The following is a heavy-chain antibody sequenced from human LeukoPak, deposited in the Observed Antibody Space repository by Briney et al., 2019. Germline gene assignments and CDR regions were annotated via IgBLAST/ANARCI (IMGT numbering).Heavy chain of an antibody. Sequence: ASVKVSCKASGGTFSSYAISWVRQAPGQGLEWMGGIIPIFGTANYAQKFQGRVTITTDESTSTAYMELSSLRSEDTAAYYCARDPRGYCSSTSCYTDWYFDLWGRGTLVTVSS. CDR3: ARDPRGYCSSTSCYTDWYFDL. V-gene: IGHV1-69*05. CDR2: IIPIFGTA. J-gene: IGHJ2*01. CDR1: GGTFSSYA. D-gene: IGHD2-2*02.